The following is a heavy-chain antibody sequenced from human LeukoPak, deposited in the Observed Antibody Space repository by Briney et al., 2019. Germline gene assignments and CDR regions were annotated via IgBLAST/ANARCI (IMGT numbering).Heavy chain of an antibody. CDR3: ARFRIAAAGPPFDY. V-gene: IGHV4-30-4*01. D-gene: IGHD6-13*01. CDR2: IHYTGST. J-gene: IGHJ4*02. Sequence: SETLSLTCNVSGGSISSGDYFWNWIRQPPGKGLEWLGYIHYTGSTYYNPSLQSRVTMSVDTSKNQFSLRLSSVTAADTAVYYCARFRIAAAGPPFDYWGQGTLVTVSS. CDR1: GGSISSGDYF.